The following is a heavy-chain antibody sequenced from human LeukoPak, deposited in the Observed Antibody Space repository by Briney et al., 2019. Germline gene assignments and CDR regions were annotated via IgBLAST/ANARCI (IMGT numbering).Heavy chain of an antibody. CDR1: GFTFSTFA. Sequence: TGGSLRLSCAASGFTFSTFAMVWVRQPPAKGLEWVSSIFPSGGEIHYADSVRGRFTISRDNSKSTLSLQMNSLRAEDTAIYYCATYRQVLLPFESWGQGTLVTVSS. J-gene: IGHJ4*02. D-gene: IGHD2-8*02. CDR3: ATYRQVLLPFES. CDR2: IFPSGGEI. V-gene: IGHV3-23*01.